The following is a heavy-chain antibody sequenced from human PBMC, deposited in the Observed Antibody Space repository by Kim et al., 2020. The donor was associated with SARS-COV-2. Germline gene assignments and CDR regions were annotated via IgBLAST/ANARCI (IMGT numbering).Heavy chain of an antibody. Sequence: SETLSLTCSVSGGSIKTDNYYWGWIRQPPGKRLEWIGSIYYSGKTYYHPSLRSRVTASVDTSKNQLSLKLRSVAAADTRAYYCARGAYGSGWGNWGQGT. CDR1: GGSIKTDNYY. J-gene: IGHJ4*02. D-gene: IGHD6-19*01. V-gene: IGHV4-39*01. CDR3: ARGAYGSGWGN. CDR2: IYYSGKT.